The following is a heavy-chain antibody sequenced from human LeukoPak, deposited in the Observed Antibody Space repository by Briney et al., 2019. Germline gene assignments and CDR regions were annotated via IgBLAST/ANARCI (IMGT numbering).Heavy chain of an antibody. Sequence: GGSLRLSCAASGFTFSSYSMNWVRQAPGKGLEWVSYISSSSSTIYYADSVKGRFTISRDNAKNSLYLQMNSPKTEDTAVYYCLTRYQLGLNYQEYWGQGTLVTVSS. D-gene: IGHD1-7*01. CDR1: GFTFSSYS. J-gene: IGHJ4*02. V-gene: IGHV3-48*01. CDR3: LTRYQLGLNYQEY. CDR2: ISSSSSTI.